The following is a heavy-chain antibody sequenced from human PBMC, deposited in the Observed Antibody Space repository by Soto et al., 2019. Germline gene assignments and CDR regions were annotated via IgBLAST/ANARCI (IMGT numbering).Heavy chain of an antibody. CDR1: GGTFSSYT. V-gene: IGHV1-69*02. CDR2: IIPILGIA. D-gene: IGHD2-15*01. J-gene: IGHJ4*02. CDR3: ARGASSGDPHEYYFDY. Sequence: QVQLVQSGAEVKKPGSSVKVSCKASGGTFSSYTISWVRQAPGQGLEWMGRIIPILGIANYAQKFQGRVTITADKSTSTAYMELSSLRSEDTAVYYCARGASSGDPHEYYFDYWGQGTLVTVSS.